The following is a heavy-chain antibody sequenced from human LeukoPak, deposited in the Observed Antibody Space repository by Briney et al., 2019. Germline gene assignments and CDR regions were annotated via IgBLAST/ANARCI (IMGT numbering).Heavy chain of an antibody. CDR3: ARAGPPAFDP. V-gene: IGHV3-48*03. CDR2: ISYSVSTT. Sequence: PGGSLRLSCAASGFTFTNFEMNWVRQAPGKGLEWVSYISYSVSTTSYADSVKGRFTISRDNAKNSLYLQMNSLRAEDTAVYYCARAGPPAFDPWGQGTLVTVSS. CDR1: GFTFTNFE. J-gene: IGHJ5*02.